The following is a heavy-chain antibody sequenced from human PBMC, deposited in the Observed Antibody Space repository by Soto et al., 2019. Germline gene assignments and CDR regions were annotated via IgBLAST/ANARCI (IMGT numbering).Heavy chain of an antibody. CDR2: IYHAGSV. Sequence: SETLSLTCAVSGYSIGSGYYWAWIRQSPGKGLEWIGSIYHAGSVYYNPSLNGRVALSMDTSKNHFSLKLTSVTAADTAVYYCARTFDYYGMDVWGQGPRSPSP. J-gene: IGHJ6*02. CDR1: GYSIGSGYY. CDR3: ARTFDYYGMDV. V-gene: IGHV4-38-2*01.